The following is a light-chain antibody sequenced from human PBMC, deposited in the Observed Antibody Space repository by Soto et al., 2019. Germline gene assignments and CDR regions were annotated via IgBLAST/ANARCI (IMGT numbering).Light chain of an antibody. Sequence: DIVLTQSPGTLSLSPGERATLSCRASQTVSSSLAWYQQKPGQAPTLLIFGASTRAAGFPDRFSGSGYGTDFTLTISRLDPEDFAVYYCQQYGSSPRTFGQGPKVEIK. CDR1: QTVSSS. V-gene: IGKV3-20*01. CDR2: GAS. J-gene: IGKJ1*01. CDR3: QQYGSSPRT.